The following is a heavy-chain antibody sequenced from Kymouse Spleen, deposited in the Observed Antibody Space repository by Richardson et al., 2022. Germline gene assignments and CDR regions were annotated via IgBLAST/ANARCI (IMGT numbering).Heavy chain of an antibody. D-gene: IGHD3-10*01. J-gene: IGHJ6*02. CDR1: GFTFDDYA. CDR2: ISWNSGSI. V-gene: IGHV3-9*01. CDR3: AKDIYYGSGSYYNVGYYYYGMDV. Sequence: EVQLVESGGGLVQPGRSLRLSCAASGFTFDDYAMHWVRQAPGKGLEWVSGISWNSGSIGYADSVKGRFTISRDNAKNSLYLQMNSLRAEDTALYYCAKDIYYGSGSYYNVGYYYYGMDVWGQGTTVTVSS.